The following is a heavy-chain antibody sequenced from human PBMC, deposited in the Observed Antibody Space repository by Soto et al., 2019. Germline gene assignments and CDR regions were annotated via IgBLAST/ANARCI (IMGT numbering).Heavy chain of an antibody. CDR3: ASFPYYYDSSGYPDY. CDR1: GGSFSGYY. J-gene: IGHJ4*02. V-gene: IGHV4-34*01. CDR2: INHSGST. D-gene: IGHD3-22*01. Sequence: SETLSLTCAVYGGSFSGYYWSWIRQPPGKGLEWIGEINHSGSTNYNPSLKSRVTISVDTSKNQFSLKLSSVTAADTAVYYCASFPYYYDSSGYPDYWGQGTLVTVSS.